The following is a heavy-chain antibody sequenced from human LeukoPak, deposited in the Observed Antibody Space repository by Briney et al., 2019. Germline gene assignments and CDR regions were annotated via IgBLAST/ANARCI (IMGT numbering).Heavy chain of an antibody. V-gene: IGHV3-33*01. D-gene: IGHD3-22*01. CDR1: GFTFSDFG. CDR3: ARDSFYSYHSSYYYLRYFDY. J-gene: IGHJ4*01. CDR2: IWYNETNK. Sequence: SLRLSCAASGFTFSDFGMHWVPQAPGQGLEWLVLIWYNETNKYYADSVKGRFIISRDSSKNTLYLQMNSLRADDTAVYYCARDSFYSYHSSYYYLRYFDYWGHGTLVTVSS.